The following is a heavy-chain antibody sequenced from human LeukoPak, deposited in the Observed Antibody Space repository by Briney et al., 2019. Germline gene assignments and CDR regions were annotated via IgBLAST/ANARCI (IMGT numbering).Heavy chain of an antibody. CDR1: GLTFSSYS. D-gene: IGHD5-18*01. CDR3: ARDLYEDTAMALDY. J-gene: IGHJ4*02. Sequence: PGGSLRLSCAASGLTFSSYSMNWVRQAPGKGLEWVSSISSSSSYIYYADSVKGRFTISRDNAKNSLYLQMNSLRAEDTAVYYCARDLYEDTAMALDYWGQGTLVTVSS. V-gene: IGHV3-21*01. CDR2: ISSSSSYI.